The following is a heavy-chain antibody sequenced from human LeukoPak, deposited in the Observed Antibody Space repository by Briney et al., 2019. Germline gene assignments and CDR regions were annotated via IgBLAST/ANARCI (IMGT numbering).Heavy chain of an antibody. Sequence: PGGSLRFSCAASGFTFSSYWMHWVRQAPGKGLVWVSRINSDGSSTSYADSVKGRFTISRDNAKNTLYLQMNSLRAEDTAVYYCARDLITPTAMVTGGFDYWGQGTLVTVSS. V-gene: IGHV3-74*01. CDR1: GFTFSSYW. D-gene: IGHD5-18*01. CDR3: ARDLITPTAMVTGGFDY. CDR2: INSDGSST. J-gene: IGHJ4*02.